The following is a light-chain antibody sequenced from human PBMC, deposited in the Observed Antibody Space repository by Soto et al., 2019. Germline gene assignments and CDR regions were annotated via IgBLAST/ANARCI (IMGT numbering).Light chain of an antibody. J-gene: IGKJ4*01. CDR2: ATS. CDR3: LQDYNYPLT. CDR1: QGIRND. V-gene: IGKV1-6*01. Sequence: AIQMTQSPSSLSASVGERATLTCRASQGIRNDLVWYQQKPGKAPKLLIYATSSLQSGVPSRFSGSGSGTDFTLTISSLQPGDFATYYCLQDYNYPLTFGGGTKVDIK.